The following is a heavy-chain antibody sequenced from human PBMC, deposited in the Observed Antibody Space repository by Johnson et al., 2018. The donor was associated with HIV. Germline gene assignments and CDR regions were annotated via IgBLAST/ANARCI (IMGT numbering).Heavy chain of an antibody. CDR1: GFTFSSYW. J-gene: IGHJ3*02. CDR3: AKDKWNGYHRAGAFDI. CDR2: IKQDGSEK. Sequence: MLLVESGGGVVQPGGSLRLSCAASGFTFSSYWMSWVRQAPGKGLEWVANIKQDGSEKYYADYVKGRFTISRDNAKNSLYLQMNSLRAEDTALYYCAKDKWNGYHRAGAFDIWGQGTMVTVSS. V-gene: IGHV3-7*04. D-gene: IGHD5-24*01.